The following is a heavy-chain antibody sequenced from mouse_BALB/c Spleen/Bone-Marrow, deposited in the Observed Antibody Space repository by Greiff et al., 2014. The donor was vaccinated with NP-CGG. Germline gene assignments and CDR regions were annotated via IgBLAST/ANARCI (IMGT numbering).Heavy chain of an antibody. CDR1: GFNIKDTY. CDR2: IDPANGNT. D-gene: IGHD1-1*01. CDR3: ARYYYGSSYFDY. Sequence: VQLKESGAGLVKPGASVKLSCTASGFNIKDTYMHWVKQRPGQGLEWIGRIDPANGNTKYDPKFQGKATITADTSSNTAYLQLSSLTSEDTAVYYCARYYYGSSYFDYWGQGTTLTVSS. J-gene: IGHJ2*01. V-gene: IGHV14-3*02.